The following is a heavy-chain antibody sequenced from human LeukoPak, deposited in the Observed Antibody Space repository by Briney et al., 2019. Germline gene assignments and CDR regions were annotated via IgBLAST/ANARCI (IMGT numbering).Heavy chain of an antibody. V-gene: IGHV1-8*01. CDR2: MNPNSGNT. CDR1: GYTFTSYD. J-gene: IGHJ4*02. Sequence: VASVKVSCKASGYTFTSYDINWVRQATGQGLEWMGWMNPNSGNTGYAQKFQGRVTMTRNTSISTAYMELSSLRSEDTAVYYCARGVKYQLPLGSDWGQGTLVTVSS. D-gene: IGHD2-2*01. CDR3: ARGVKYQLPLGSD.